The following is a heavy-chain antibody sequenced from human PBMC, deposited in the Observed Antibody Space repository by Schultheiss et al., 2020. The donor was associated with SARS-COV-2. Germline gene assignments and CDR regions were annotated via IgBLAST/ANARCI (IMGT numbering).Heavy chain of an antibody. CDR1: GYSISSGYY. Sequence: LRLSCTVSGYSISSGYYWSWIRQPAGKGLEWIGRIYTSGSTNYNPSLKSRVTISVDTSKNQFSLKVSSVTAADTAVYYCARAGYSSSNWFDPWGQGTLVTVSS. V-gene: IGHV4-61*02. CDR3: ARAGYSSSNWFDP. J-gene: IGHJ5*02. CDR2: IYTSGST. D-gene: IGHD6-6*01.